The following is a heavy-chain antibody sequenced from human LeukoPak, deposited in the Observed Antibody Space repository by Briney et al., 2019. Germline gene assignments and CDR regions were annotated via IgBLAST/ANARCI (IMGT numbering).Heavy chain of an antibody. D-gene: IGHD3-22*01. CDR3: ARDRQWNYYDSSGYPRPSDWFDP. Sequence: PGGSLRLSCAASGFSFSSYWMHWVRKAPGKGLVWVSRINSDGSSTSYADSVKGRFTISRDNAKNTLYLQMNRLRAEDTAVYYCARDRQWNYYDSSGYPRPSDWFDPWGQGTLVTVSS. CDR1: GFSFSSYW. CDR2: INSDGSST. V-gene: IGHV3-74*01. J-gene: IGHJ5*02.